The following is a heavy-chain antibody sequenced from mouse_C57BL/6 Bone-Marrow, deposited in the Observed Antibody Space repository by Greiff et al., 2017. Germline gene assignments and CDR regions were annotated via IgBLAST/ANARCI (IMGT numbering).Heavy chain of an antibody. V-gene: IGHV5-6*01. J-gene: IGHJ4*01. CDR2: ISSGGSYT. Sequence: EVKLMESGGDLVKPGGSLKLSCAASGFTFSSYGMSWVRQTPDKRLEWVATISSGGSYTYYPDSGKGRFTITRDNAKNTLYLQMSSLKSEDTAMYYCASAEGYYYAMDYRGQGTSVTVSS. CDR1: GFTFSSYG. CDR3: ASAEGYYYAMDY.